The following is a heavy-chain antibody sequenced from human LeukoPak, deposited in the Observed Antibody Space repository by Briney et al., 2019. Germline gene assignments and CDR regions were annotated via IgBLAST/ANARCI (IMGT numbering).Heavy chain of an antibody. CDR1: GFIFSNYN. J-gene: IGHJ3*02. CDR3: AKTTRASIRSAFDI. CDR2: TSHSGTT. V-gene: IGHV4-38-2*01. D-gene: IGHD1-7*01. Sequence: GSLRLSCAASGFIFSNYNMNWVRQPPGKGLEWIGCTSHSGTTFYSPSLRSRVSISVDTSNSQFSLKLSSMTATDTAVYCCAKTTRASIRSAFDIWGQGTLVTVSS.